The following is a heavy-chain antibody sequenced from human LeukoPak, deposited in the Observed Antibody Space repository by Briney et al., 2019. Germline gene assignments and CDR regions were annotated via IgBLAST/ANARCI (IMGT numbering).Heavy chain of an antibody. CDR2: INTSGGST. V-gene: IGHV1-46*01. J-gene: IGHJ3*02. CDR1: GYTFTSYY. D-gene: IGHD2-2*01. Sequence: ASVKVSCKASGYTFTSYYMHWVRQAPGQGLEWMGIINTSGGSTSYAQKFQGRVTMTRDTSTSTVYMELSSLRSEDTAVYYCARYCSSTSCYEAFDIWGQGTMVTVSS. CDR3: ARYCSSTSCYEAFDI.